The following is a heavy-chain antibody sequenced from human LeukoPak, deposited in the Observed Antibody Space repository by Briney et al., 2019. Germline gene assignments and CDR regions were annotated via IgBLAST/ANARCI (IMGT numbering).Heavy chain of an antibody. CDR1: GFTVSSNY. CDR3: ARGDYGSGSRPGAFDT. Sequence: GGSLRLSCAASGFTVSSNYMSWVRQAPGKGLEWVSVIYSGGSTYYADSVKGRFTISRDNSKNTLYLQMNSLRAEDTAVYYCARGDYGSGSRPGAFDTWGQGTMVTVSS. D-gene: IGHD3-10*01. CDR2: IYSGGST. V-gene: IGHV3-53*01. J-gene: IGHJ3*02.